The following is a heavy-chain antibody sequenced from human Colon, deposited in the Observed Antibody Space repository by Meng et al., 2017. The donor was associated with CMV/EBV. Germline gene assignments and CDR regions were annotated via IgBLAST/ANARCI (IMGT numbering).Heavy chain of an antibody. D-gene: IGHD2-8*01. CDR3: ARGRRYCPNSRCYFFDH. V-gene: IGHV3-66*02. J-gene: IGHJ4*02. CDR2: FYSGNTT. CDR1: GLTLSSMY. Sequence: GESLKISCAGSGLTLSSMYMHWVRQAPGKGLEWVSVFYSGNTTDYADSLKGRFTVSRDNSKNTLYLQMNSLRVEDTAIYYCARGRRYCPNSRCYFFDHWGQGTLVTVPQ.